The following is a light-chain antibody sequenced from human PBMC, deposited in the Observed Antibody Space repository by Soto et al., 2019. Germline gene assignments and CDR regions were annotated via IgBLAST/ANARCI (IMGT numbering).Light chain of an antibody. Sequence: EIVLTQSPGTLSLSPGERATLSCRASQSVSSSFLAWYQQKPGQAPRLLIYGASSRATGIPDRFSGSGSGTDFTLTSSRLGPEDVAVYYCQQYGSSPLTFGGGTKVEIK. J-gene: IGKJ4*01. CDR3: QQYGSSPLT. CDR2: GAS. V-gene: IGKV3-20*01. CDR1: QSVSSSF.